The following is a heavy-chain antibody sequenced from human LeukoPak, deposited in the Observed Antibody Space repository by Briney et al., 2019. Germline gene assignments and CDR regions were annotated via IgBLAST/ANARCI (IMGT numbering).Heavy chain of an antibody. CDR3: AKDMNYVPETTALDY. CDR2: ISGSGGST. V-gene: IGHV3-23*01. J-gene: IGHJ4*02. CDR1: GFTFRIDA. Sequence: GGSLRLSFAASGFTFRIDAMSRGPGAPRKGLRGCSAISGSGGSTYYADSVKGRFTISRDNSKNTLYLQMNSPRAEDTAVYHCAKDMNYVPETTALDYWGQGTLVTVSS. D-gene: IGHD1-7*01.